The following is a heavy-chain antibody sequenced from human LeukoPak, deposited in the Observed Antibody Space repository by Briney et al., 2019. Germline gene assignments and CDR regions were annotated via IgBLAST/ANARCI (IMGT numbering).Heavy chain of an antibody. CDR1: GFTFSSYA. CDR2: ISYDGSNK. Sequence: GGSLRLSCAASGFTFSSYAMHWVRQAPGKGLEWVAVISYDGSNKYYAGSVKGRFTISRDNSKNTLYLQMNSLRAEDTAVYYCAREMDIVVVPAALDYWGQGTLVTVSS. J-gene: IGHJ4*02. V-gene: IGHV3-30*04. CDR3: AREMDIVVVPAALDY. D-gene: IGHD2-2*03.